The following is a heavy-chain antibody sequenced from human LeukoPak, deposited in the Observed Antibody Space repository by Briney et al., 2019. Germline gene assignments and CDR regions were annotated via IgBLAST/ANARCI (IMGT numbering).Heavy chain of an antibody. D-gene: IGHD1-26*01. J-gene: IGHJ4*02. CDR3: ARMAGAGRCFDY. CDR1: GFTFSDYY. V-gene: IGHV3-11*01. CDR2: MSSGGSTI. Sequence: GGSLRLSCAVSGFTFSDYYMSWIRQATGKGLKWVSYMSSGGSTISHADSVKGRFTISRDNAENSLYLQMNSLRAEDTAVYYCARMAGAGRCFDYWGQGTLVTVSS.